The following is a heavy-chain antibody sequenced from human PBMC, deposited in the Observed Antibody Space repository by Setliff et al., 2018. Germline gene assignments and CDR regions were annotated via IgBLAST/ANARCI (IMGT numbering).Heavy chain of an antibody. CDR2: ISGDSVSI. D-gene: IGHD6-25*01. Sequence: GGSLRLSCAASGFTFSTYSMSWARQAPGKGLEWVSAISGDSVSIYYADSVKGRFTISRDNAKNTLYLQMNSLRAEDTAVYYCARGNSGGDYWGQGTLVTVSS. CDR1: GFTFSTYS. CDR3: ARGNSGGDY. V-gene: IGHV3-23*01. J-gene: IGHJ4*02.